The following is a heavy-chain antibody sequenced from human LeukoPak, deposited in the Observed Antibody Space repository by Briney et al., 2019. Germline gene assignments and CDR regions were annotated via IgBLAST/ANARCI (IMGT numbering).Heavy chain of an antibody. CDR1: GGSISSGGYY. D-gene: IGHD2-15*01. Sequence: ALSLPCPVSGGSISSGGYYWRWIRQHPGKGLAWIGYIYYSGSTYYNPSLKSRFTISLDTSKNQFSLNLASVTAADTSVYYCARVKYCGGGSCYSPYYYYYMDVWGKGTTVTVSS. V-gene: IGHV4-31*03. CDR3: ARVKYCGGGSCYSPYYYYYMDV. CDR2: IYYSGST. J-gene: IGHJ6*03.